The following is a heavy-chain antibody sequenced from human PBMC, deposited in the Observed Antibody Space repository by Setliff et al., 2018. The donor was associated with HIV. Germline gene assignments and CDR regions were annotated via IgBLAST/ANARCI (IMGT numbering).Heavy chain of an antibody. D-gene: IGHD3-22*01. CDR2: IIPVFGTT. Sequence: ASGGTFSSYAISWVRQAPGQGLDWMGGIIPVFGTTNYAQKFQGRVTITADESTSTAYMELSSLRSEDTAVYYCARGGVYYYDSSGWSMDYWGQGTLVTVSS. J-gene: IGHJ4*02. CDR3: ARGGVYYYDSSGWSMDY. CDR1: GGTFSSYA. V-gene: IGHV1-69*01.